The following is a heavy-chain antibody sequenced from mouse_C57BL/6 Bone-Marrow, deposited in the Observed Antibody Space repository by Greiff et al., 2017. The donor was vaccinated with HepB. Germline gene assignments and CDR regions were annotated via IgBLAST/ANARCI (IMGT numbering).Heavy chain of an antibody. V-gene: IGHV10-3*01. CDR1: GFTFNTYA. Sequence: EVKVVESGGGLVQPKGSLKLSCAASGFTFNTYAMHWVRQAPGKGLEWVARIRSKSSNYATYYADSVKDRFTISRDDSQSMLYLQMNNLKTEDTAMYYCVSRLFYYYGSSYWYFDVWGTGTTVTVSS. D-gene: IGHD1-1*01. CDR3: VSRLFYYYGSSYWYFDV. J-gene: IGHJ1*03. CDR2: IRSKSSNYAT.